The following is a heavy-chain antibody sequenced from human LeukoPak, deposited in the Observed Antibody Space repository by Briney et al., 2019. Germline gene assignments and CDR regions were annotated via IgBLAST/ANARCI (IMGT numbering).Heavy chain of an antibody. J-gene: IGHJ4*02. V-gene: IGHV3-30*03. CDR2: ISYDGSNK. CDR1: GLTFSNYG. CDR3: ASRGITWHCLDY. Sequence: GGSLRLSCAASGLTFSNYGMHWVRQAPGKGLEWVARISYDGSNKYYGDSVKGRFTISRDNSNNTLYLQMNSLRPEDTAVYYCASRGITWHCLDYWGQGTLVTVSS.